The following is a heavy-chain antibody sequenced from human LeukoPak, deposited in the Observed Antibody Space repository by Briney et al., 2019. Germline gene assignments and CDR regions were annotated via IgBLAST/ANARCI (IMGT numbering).Heavy chain of an antibody. CDR1: GSTFSSYA. CDR3: AKGLGYDSGGYYSGFDY. D-gene: IGHD3-22*01. CDR2: ISGSGGST. V-gene: IGHV3-23*01. Sequence: GGSLRLSCAASGSTFSSYAMSWVRQAPGKGLEWVSAISGSGGSTYYADSVKGRFTISRDNSKNTLYLQMNSLRAEDTAVYYCAKGLGYDSGGYYSGFDYWGQGTLVTVSS. J-gene: IGHJ4*02.